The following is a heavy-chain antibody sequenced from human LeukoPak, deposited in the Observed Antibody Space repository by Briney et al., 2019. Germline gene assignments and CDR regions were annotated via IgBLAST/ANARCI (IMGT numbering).Heavy chain of an antibody. CDR1: GFTFNSFS. D-gene: IGHD3-22*01. CDR2: ISHDGTKK. Sequence: RRSLRLSCAASGFTFNSFSMHWVRQAPGKGLGSLAVISHDGTKKYYADSVKGRFTISRDNAKNSLYLQMNSLRAEDTAVYYCARGVGYYYDSGRSPRYFDLWGRGTLVTVSS. CDR3: ARGVGYYYDSGRSPRYFDL. J-gene: IGHJ2*01. V-gene: IGHV3-30*04.